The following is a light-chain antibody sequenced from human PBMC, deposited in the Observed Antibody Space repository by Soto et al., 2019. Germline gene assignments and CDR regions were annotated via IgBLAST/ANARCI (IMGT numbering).Light chain of an antibody. CDR1: SSDVGGYNS. CDR2: DVT. V-gene: IGLV2-14*01. CDR3: SSFTSSITYV. J-gene: IGLJ1*01. Sequence: QSALTKPASVSGSPGQSITISCTGTSSDVGGYNSVSWYRQDPGKAPKLMIYDVTNRPSGVSTRFSGSKSGNTASLTISGLQAEDEADYYCSSFTSSITYVFGTGTKVTVL.